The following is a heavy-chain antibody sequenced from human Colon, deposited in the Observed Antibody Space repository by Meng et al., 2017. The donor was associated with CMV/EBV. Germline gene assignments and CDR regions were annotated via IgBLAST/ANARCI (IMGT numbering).Heavy chain of an antibody. CDR1: GGSISSSTYY. Sequence: LQLEESGQGLVKPSETLSLTCTVSGGSISSSTYYWGWIRQTPGKGLEWIGNIYYSGYTYYNPSLKSRLTISVDTSKNQFSLKLTSVTAADTAVYYCATDYGDYYFDRWGQGTLVTVSS. J-gene: IGHJ4*02. CDR3: ATDYGDYYFDR. D-gene: IGHD4-17*01. CDR2: IYYSGYT. V-gene: IGHV4-39*07.